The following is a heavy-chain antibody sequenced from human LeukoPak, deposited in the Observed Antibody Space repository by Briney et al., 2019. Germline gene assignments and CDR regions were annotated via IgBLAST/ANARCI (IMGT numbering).Heavy chain of an antibody. V-gene: IGHV4-59*08. CDR2: IYYSGST. Sequence: PSETLSLTCTVSGGSISSYYWSWIRQPPGKGLEWIGYIYYSGSTNYNPSLKSRVTISVDTSKNQFSLKLSSVTAADTAVYYCARHHSSGWYGSWGQGTLVTVSS. J-gene: IGHJ4*02. D-gene: IGHD6-19*01. CDR3: ARHHSSGWYGS. CDR1: GGSISSYY.